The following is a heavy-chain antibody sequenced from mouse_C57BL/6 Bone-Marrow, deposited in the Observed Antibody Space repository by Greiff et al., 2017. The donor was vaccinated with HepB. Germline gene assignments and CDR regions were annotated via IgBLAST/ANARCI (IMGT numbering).Heavy chain of an antibody. CDR3: ARASYYYGSSYDFDY. J-gene: IGHJ2*01. CDR2: ISDGGSYT. CDR1: GFTFSSYA. V-gene: IGHV5-4*03. D-gene: IGHD1-1*01. Sequence: DVKLVESGGGLVKPGGSLKLSCAASGFTFSSYAMSWVRQTPEKRLEWVATISDGGSYTYYPDNVKGRFTISSDNAKNNLYLQMSHLKSEDTAMYYCARASYYYGSSYDFDYWGQGTTLTVSS.